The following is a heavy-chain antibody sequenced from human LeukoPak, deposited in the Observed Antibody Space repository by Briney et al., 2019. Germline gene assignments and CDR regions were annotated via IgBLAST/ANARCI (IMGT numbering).Heavy chain of an antibody. J-gene: IGHJ4*02. D-gene: IGHD3-16*01. Sequence: KPSETLSLTCTVSGGSISSYYWSWLRQPPGKGLEWIGYIYYSGSTNYNPSLKSRVTISVDTSKNQFSLKLSSVTAADTAVYYCARDHEEIIDYWGQGTLVTVSS. V-gene: IGHV4-59*01. CDR2: IYYSGST. CDR3: ARDHEEIIDY. CDR1: GGSISSYY.